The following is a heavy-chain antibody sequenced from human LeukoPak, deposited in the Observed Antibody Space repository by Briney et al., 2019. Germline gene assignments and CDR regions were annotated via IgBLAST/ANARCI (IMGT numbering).Heavy chain of an antibody. Sequence: GASVKVSCKASGYTFTSYGISWVRQAPGQGLEWMGWISAYNGNTNYAQKLQGRVTMTTDTSTSTAYMELRSLGSDDTAVYYCARAMRSGWYVRYYFDYWGQGTLVTVSS. CDR3: ARAMRSGWYVRYYFDY. V-gene: IGHV1-18*01. CDR2: ISAYNGNT. J-gene: IGHJ4*02. CDR1: GYTFTSYG. D-gene: IGHD6-19*01.